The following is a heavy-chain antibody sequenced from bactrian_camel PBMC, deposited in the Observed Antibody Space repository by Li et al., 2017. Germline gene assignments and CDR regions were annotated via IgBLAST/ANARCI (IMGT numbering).Heavy chain of an antibody. V-gene: IGHV3S28*01. CDR3: AAEEFRCCSGGGYCYGIVVDYGY. D-gene: IGHD2*01. J-gene: IGHJ4*01. CDR2: IYTRDGTA. Sequence: VESGGGSVQAGGSLRLSCAASGYTAVINYMGWIRQSPGNEREGVATIYTRDGTAHYADSVKGRFTISHDNANDTTFLQMNSLMPEDSAMYYCAAEEFRCCSGGGYCYGIVVDYGYRTQGTQVTVS. CDR1: GYTAVINY.